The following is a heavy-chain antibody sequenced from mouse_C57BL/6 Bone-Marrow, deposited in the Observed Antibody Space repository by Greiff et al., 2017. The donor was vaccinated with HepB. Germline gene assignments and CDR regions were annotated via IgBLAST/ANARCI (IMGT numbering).Heavy chain of an antibody. V-gene: IGHV1-64*01. CDR3: ARERDGYYGSSYDCAMDY. Sequence: VQLQQPGAELVKPGASVKLSCKASGYTFTSYWMHWVKQRPGQGLEWIGMIHPNSGSTNYNEKFKSKATLTVDKSSSTAYMQLSSLTSEDSAVYYCARERDGYYGSSYDCAMDYWGQGTSVTVSS. D-gene: IGHD1-1*01. CDR1: GYTFTSYW. CDR2: IHPNSGST. J-gene: IGHJ4*01.